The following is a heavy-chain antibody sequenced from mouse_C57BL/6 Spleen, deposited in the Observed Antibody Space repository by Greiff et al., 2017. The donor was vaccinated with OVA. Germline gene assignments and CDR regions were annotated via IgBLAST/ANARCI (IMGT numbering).Heavy chain of an antibody. J-gene: IGHJ4*01. CDR2: ISNGGGST. CDR3: ARRAVYYGNYDYYAMDY. D-gene: IGHD2-1*01. CDR1: GFTFSDYY. V-gene: IGHV5-12*01. Sequence: EVQGVESGGGLVQPGGSLKLSCAASGFTFSDYYMYWVRQTPEKRLEWVAYISNGGGSTYYPDTVKGRFTISRDNAKNTLYLQMSRLKSEDTAMYYCARRAVYYGNYDYYAMDYWGQGTSVTVSS.